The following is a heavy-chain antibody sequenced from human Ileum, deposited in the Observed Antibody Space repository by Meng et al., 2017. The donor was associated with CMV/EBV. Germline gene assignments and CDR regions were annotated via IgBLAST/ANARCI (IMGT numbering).Heavy chain of an antibody. D-gene: IGHD1-7*01. V-gene: IGHV3-23*01. Sequence: LSCAASGFTFRKKAMNWVRQATGKGLEWVSSITGSGDTTYYADSVKGRFTISRDNSKDTLSLLMNSLRAEDTAVYYCVQTWNWLPFEYWGQGTLVTVSS. CDR3: VQTWNWLPFEY. CDR1: GFTFRKKA. J-gene: IGHJ4*02. CDR2: ITGSGDTT.